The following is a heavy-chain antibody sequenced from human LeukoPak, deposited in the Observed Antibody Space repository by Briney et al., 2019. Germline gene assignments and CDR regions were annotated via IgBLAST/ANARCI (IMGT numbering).Heavy chain of an antibody. CDR3: APQNLNCGQIFGY. Sequence: PSETLSLTCTVSGGSISSSNYYWGWIRQPPGKGLEWNGSIYYSGSTYYNPSLKSRVTISIDTSKNQFSLKLSSVTAADTAVYYCAPQNLNCGQIFGYWGQGTLVTVSS. D-gene: IGHD1-20*01. CDR1: GGSISSSNYY. V-gene: IGHV4-39*07. CDR2: IYYSGST. J-gene: IGHJ4*02.